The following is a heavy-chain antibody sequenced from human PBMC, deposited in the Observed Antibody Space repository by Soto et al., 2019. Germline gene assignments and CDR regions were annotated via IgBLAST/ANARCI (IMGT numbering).Heavy chain of an antibody. Sequence: PSETLSLTCAVYGGSFSGYYWSWIRQPPGKGLEWIGEINHSGSTNYNPSLKSRVTISVDTSKNQFSLKLSSVTAADTAVYYCARGLRPGVWHHLAKPFDYWGQGTLVTVS. CDR1: GGSFSGYY. V-gene: IGHV4-34*01. D-gene: IGHD2-8*01. CDR3: ARGLRPGVWHHLAKPFDY. J-gene: IGHJ4*02. CDR2: INHSGST.